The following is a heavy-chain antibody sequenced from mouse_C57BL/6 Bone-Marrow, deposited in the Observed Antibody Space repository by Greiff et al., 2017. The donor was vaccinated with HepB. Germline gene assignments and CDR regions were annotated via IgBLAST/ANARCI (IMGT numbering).Heavy chain of an antibody. V-gene: IGHV1-64*01. CDR1: GYTFPSYW. CDR3: TRRGIYDYALYY. CDR2: IHPNSGST. D-gene: IGHD2-4*01. J-gene: IGHJ2*01. Sequence: QVQLKQPGAELVKPGASVKLSCKASGYTFPSYWMHWVKQRPGQGLEWIGMIHPNSGSTNYNEKFKSKATLTVDKSSSTAYMQLSSLTSEDSAVYYCTRRGIYDYALYYWGQGTTLTVSS.